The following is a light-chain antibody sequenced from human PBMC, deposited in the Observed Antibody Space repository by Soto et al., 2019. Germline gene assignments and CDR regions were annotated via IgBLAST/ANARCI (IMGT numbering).Light chain of an antibody. CDR2: DAS. Sequence: EIVLTQSPATLSVSPGERATLSCRASQSVSSYLAWYQQKPGQAPRLLIYDASNRATGIPARFSGSGSGTDFTLTISSLGPEDFAVYYCQQRSNWPPTFGQGTRLEIK. V-gene: IGKV3-11*01. CDR1: QSVSSY. J-gene: IGKJ5*01. CDR3: QQRSNWPPT.